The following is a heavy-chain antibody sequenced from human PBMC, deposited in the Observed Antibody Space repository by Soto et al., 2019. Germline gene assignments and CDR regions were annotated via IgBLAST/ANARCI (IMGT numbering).Heavy chain of an antibody. J-gene: IGHJ6*03. D-gene: IGHD3-16*01. CDR1: GGSISGHY. CDR3: ARGPYYDLIWNYYYMDV. Sequence: QVQLQESGPGLVKPSETLSLSCSVSGGSISGHYWSWVRQTPGKGLEWIGYMYYSGSTNYNPSLKSRVTISVDTSKNHFSLGLTSVTAADTAVYYCARGPYYDLIWNYYYMDVWGKGTTVTVSS. V-gene: IGHV4-59*08. CDR2: MYYSGST.